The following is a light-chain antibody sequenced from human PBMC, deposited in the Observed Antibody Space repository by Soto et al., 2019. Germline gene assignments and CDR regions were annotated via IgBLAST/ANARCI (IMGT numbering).Light chain of an antibody. CDR1: SSDVDAYNH. CDR2: EVS. J-gene: IGLJ1*01. V-gene: IGLV2-14*01. Sequence: QSALTQPGAVSGSAGQSMTISCTGTSSDVDAYNHVSWYQQHPGKAPKLMIYEVSNRPSGVSNRFSGSKSGNTASLTISGLQAEDEADYYCSSYTSTNNYVFGTGTKVTVL. CDR3: SSYTSTNNYV.